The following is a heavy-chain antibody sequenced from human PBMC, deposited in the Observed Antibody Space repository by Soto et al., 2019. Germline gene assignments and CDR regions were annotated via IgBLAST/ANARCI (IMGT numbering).Heavy chain of an antibody. J-gene: IGHJ6*02. CDR1: GDSISNSDYY. V-gene: IGHV4-30-4*01. Sequence: PSETLSLTCTVSGDSISNSDYYWNWIRQSPGKGLEWIASIDYSGSTYYNPSLKRRVVISADTPKNLFSLKLRSVTAADTALSFCDRDGPYYYGFDVWGQGTTVT. CDR3: DRDGPYYYGFDV. CDR2: IDYSGST.